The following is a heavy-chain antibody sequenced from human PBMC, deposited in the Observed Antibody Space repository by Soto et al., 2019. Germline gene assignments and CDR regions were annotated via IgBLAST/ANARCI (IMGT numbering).Heavy chain of an antibody. D-gene: IGHD6-13*01. CDR3: VRDSGAKLSSS. CDR2: IVPIYRTA. J-gene: IGHJ4*02. Sequence: SVKVSCKASGGTFSSYRINGVRQAPGQGLEWVGGIVPIYRTADYAQKFQGRVTITADESARTSYMELRSLKSQDTAVYYCVRDSGAKLSSSWGQGTLVTVSS. V-gene: IGHV1-69*13. CDR1: GGTFSSYR.